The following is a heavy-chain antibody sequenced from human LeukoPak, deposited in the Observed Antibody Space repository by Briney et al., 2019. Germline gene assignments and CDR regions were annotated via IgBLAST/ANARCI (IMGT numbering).Heavy chain of an antibody. J-gene: IGHJ4*02. V-gene: IGHV4-59*01. CDR2: IYYSGST. D-gene: IGHD4-23*01. CDR1: GGSINNYY. Sequence: SETLSLTCTVSGGSINNYYWSWIRQPPGKGLEWIGYIYYSGSTNYSPSLKSRVTISVDTSKNQFSPKLSSVTAADTAMYYCARDAYGGPFDYWGQGTLVTVSS. CDR3: ARDAYGGPFDY.